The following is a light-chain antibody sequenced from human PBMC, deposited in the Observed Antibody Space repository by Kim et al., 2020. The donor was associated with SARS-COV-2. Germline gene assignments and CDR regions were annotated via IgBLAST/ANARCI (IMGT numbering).Light chain of an antibody. CDR3: QTWGTGIKV. Sequence: ASGKLTCTLSSGHSTYASAWHQQQPEKGPRYLMKLNSDGSLTKGDGIPDRFSGSSSGAERYLTISSLQSEDEADYYCQTWGTGIKVFGGGTQLTVL. CDR2: LNSDGSL. J-gene: IGLJ3*02. CDR1: SGHSTYA. V-gene: IGLV4-69*02.